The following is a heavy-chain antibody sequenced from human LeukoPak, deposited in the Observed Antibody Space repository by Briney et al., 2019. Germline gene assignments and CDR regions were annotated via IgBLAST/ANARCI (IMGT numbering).Heavy chain of an antibody. V-gene: IGHV4-4*02. D-gene: IGHD3-22*01. J-gene: IGHJ4*02. CDR1: GGSITTTNF. CDR2: ISLRGRT. Sequence: SETLSLTCGVSGGSITTTNFWSWVRQPPGGGLEWIGEISLRGRTQYNPSLKSRVNISIDESKNHLYLSLASVTAADTAVYYCARNLHYYDISDYPYYFDYWGQGTLVTVSS. CDR3: ARNLHYYDISDYPYYFDY.